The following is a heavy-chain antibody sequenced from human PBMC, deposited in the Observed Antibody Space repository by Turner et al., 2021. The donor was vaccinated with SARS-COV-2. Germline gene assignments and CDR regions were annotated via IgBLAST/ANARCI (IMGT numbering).Heavy chain of an antibody. CDR1: GDSISSKS. V-gene: IGHV4-59*08. J-gene: IGHJ6*02. CDR3: ARHQGSTSGYDHGMNV. CDR2: FYKIGSI. Sequence: QVQLQESGPGLLRSSEPLSLTCTVSGDSISSKSWSWIRQSPGRGLEWIGYFYKIGSIDYNPTLRSRVTISVDTSKNQLSLNLISMTAADTAVYYCARHQGSTSGYDHGMNVWGQGTAVIVSS. D-gene: IGHD1-1*01.